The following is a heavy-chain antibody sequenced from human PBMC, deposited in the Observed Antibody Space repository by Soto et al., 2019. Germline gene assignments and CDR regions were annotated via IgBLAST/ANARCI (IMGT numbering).Heavy chain of an antibody. CDR1: GGSISSYY. CDR3: ARVTSGYRPHFEY. CDR2: IYYSGST. J-gene: IGHJ4*02. Sequence: PSETLSLTCTVSGGSISSYYWSWIRQPPGKGLEWIGYIYYSGSTNYNPSLKSRVTISVDTSKNQFSLKLSSVTAADTAVYYCARVTSGYRPHFEYWGQGTLVTSPQ. D-gene: IGHD3-3*01. V-gene: IGHV4-59*01.